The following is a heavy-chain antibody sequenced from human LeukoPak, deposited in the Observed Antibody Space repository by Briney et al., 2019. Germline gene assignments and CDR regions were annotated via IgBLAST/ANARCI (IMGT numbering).Heavy chain of an antibody. CDR3: ARYIDPDIVVVPAAFFDY. CDR1: GFTFSSYA. D-gene: IGHD2-2*01. Sequence: GGSLRLSCAASGFTFSSYAMSWVRQAPGKGLEWVSAISGSGGSTYYADSVKGRFTISRDNSKNTLYLQMNSLRAGDTAVYYRARYIDPDIVVVPAAFFDYWGQGTLVTVSS. CDR2: ISGSGGST. V-gene: IGHV3-23*01. J-gene: IGHJ4*02.